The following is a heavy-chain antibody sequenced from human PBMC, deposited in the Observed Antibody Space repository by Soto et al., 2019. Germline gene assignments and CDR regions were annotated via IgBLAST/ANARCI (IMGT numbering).Heavy chain of an antibody. V-gene: IGHV3-74*01. D-gene: IGHD3-22*01. J-gene: IGHJ4*02. Sequence: PGGSLRLSCAASGFTFSSYWMHWVRQAPGKGLVWVSRLNSDGSTTNYADSVKGRFTISRDNARNTLYLQMNSLRAEDTAVYYCARDPPLSSIVVVGVDDFWGQGTLVTVSS. CDR1: GFTFSSYW. CDR3: ARDPPLSSIVVVGVDDF. CDR2: LNSDGSTT.